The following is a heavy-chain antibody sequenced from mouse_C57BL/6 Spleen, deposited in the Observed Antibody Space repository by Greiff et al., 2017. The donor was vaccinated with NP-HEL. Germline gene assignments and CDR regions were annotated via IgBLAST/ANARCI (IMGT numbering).Heavy chain of an antibody. Sequence: VQLQQPGTELVKPGASVKLSCKASGYTFTSYWMHWVKQRPGQGLEWIGNINPSNGGTNYNEKFKSKATLTVDKSSSTAYMQLSSLTSEDSAVYYCARAQIYYDYDEGYFDVWGTGTTVTVSS. CDR1: GYTFTSYW. CDR3: ARAQIYYDYDEGYFDV. V-gene: IGHV1-53*01. D-gene: IGHD2-4*01. J-gene: IGHJ1*03. CDR2: INPSNGGT.